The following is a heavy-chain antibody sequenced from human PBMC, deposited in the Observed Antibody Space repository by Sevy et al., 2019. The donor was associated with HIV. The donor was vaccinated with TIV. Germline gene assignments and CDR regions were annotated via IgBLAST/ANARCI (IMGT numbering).Heavy chain of an antibody. CDR3: AKPYSSSWAAPNYYGMDV. J-gene: IGHJ6*02. CDR1: GFTFSSYA. V-gene: IGHV3-23*01. D-gene: IGHD6-13*01. CDR2: ISGSGGST. Sequence: GGSLRLSCAASGFTFSSYAMSWVRQAPGKGLEWVSAISGSGGSTYYADSVKGRFTISRDNSTNTLYLQMNSLRAEDTAVYYCAKPYSSSWAAPNYYGMDVWGQGTTVTVSS.